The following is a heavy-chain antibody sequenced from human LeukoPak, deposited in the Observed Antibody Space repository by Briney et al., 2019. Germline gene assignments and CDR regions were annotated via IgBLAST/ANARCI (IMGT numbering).Heavy chain of an antibody. V-gene: IGHV4-39*01. J-gene: IGHJ3*02. CDR2: IYYSGST. CDR3: AHILTGYDAFDI. CDR1: GGSISSSSYY. D-gene: IGHD3-9*01. Sequence: SETLSLTCTVSGGSISSSSYYWGWIRQPPGKGLEWIGSIYYSGSTYYNPSLKSRVTISVDTSKNQFSLKLSSVTAADTAVYYRAHILTGYDAFDIWGQGTMVTVSS.